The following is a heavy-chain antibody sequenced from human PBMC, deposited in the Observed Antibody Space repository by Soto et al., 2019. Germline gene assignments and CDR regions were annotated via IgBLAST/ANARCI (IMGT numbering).Heavy chain of an antibody. CDR3: ASRYDYVWGGTAFDI. Sequence: GGSLRLSCAASGFTFSPYWMNWVRQAPGKGLEWVASIKQDGSEKFYVDSVEGRFTVSRDNARNSLFLHMNSLGAEDTAVYFCASRYDYVWGGTAFDIWGQGTLVTVSS. CDR1: GFTFSPYW. J-gene: IGHJ3*02. D-gene: IGHD3-16*01. CDR2: IKQDGSEK. V-gene: IGHV3-7*01.